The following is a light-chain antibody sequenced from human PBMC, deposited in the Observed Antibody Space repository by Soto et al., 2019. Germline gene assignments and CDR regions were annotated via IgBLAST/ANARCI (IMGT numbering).Light chain of an antibody. J-gene: IGLJ1*01. CDR2: DVS. CDR1: SGDVGGYNY. V-gene: IGLV2-14*01. CDR3: SSYTSSSTYV. Sequence: QSALTQPASVSGSPGQSINISCTGTSGDVGGYNYVSWYQQHPGKAPKLMIYDVSNRPSGVSNRFSGSKSGNTASLTISGLQAEDEADYYCSSYTSSSTYVFGTGTKLTVL.